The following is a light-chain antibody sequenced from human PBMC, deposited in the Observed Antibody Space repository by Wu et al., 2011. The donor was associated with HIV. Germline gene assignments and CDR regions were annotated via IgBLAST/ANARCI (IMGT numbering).Light chain of an antibody. CDR1: QSITNS. V-gene: IGKV3-11*01. CDR2: DAS. Sequence: ETVLSQSPATLSLSPGERATLSCRASQSITNSLAWYQQKPGQAPILLIYDASRRATGIPARFSGSGSGTDFTLTISNLEPEDYAVYYCQQRSNWPLTFGQGTRLEI. CDR3: QQRSNWPLT. J-gene: IGKJ5*01.